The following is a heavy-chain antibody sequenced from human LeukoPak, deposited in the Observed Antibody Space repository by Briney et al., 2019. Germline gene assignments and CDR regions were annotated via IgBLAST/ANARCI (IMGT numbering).Heavy chain of an antibody. CDR3: ARDSGSYYYYGMDV. Sequence: GGSLRLSCAASGFTVNSSYMSWVRQAPGKGLEWVSVIYSDGSTYYADSVKGRFTISRDNSKNTLFLQMNSLRAEDTAVYYCARDSGSYYYYGMDVWGQGTTVTVSS. CDR1: GFTVNSSY. J-gene: IGHJ6*02. V-gene: IGHV3-66*01. CDR2: IYSDGST. D-gene: IGHD1-26*01.